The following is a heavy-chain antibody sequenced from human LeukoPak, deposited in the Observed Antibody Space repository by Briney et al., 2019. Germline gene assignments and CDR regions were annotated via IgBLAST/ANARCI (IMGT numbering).Heavy chain of an antibody. J-gene: IGHJ4*02. CDR3: ARQTGSGLFILP. CDR2: ISHSGST. D-gene: IGHD3/OR15-3a*01. V-gene: IGHV4-38-2*02. CDR1: GYSISSGYY. Sequence: SETLSLTCTVSGYSISSGYYWGWIRQPPGKGLEWIGEISHSGSTNYNPSLKSRVTISVDTSKNQFSLKLSSVTAADTAVYYCARQTGSGLFILPGGQGTLVTVSS.